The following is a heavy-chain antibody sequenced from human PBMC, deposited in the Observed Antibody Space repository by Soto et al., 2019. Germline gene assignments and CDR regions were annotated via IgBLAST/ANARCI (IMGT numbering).Heavy chain of an antibody. CDR3: ARESWVPDY. V-gene: IGHV3-74*01. CDR2: INSDGSIT. Sequence: GSLRLSCAASGFSFSAHWMHWVRQVPGKGLVWVSRINSDGSITDYADSVKGRFTISRDNAKNTLYLQIHSLRAEDTALYHCARESWVPDYWGQGTLVTVSS. CDR1: GFSFSAHW. J-gene: IGHJ4*02. D-gene: IGHD3-10*01.